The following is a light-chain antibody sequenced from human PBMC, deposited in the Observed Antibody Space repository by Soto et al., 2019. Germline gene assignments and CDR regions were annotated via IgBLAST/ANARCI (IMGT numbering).Light chain of an antibody. V-gene: IGKV1-5*01. J-gene: IGKJ4*01. CDR1: QSISGY. CDR3: QQYSAYPLT. Sequence: DIQMTQSPSTLSASVGDRVTIACRASQSISGYLAWYQRKPGKAPKLLIYDASNLETGVPSRFSGSGSGTEFTLTINSLQPDEFATYYCQQYSAYPLTFGGGTKVEIK. CDR2: DAS.